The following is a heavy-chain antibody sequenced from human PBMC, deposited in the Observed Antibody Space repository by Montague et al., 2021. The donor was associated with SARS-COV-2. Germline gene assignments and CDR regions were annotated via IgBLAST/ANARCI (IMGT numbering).Heavy chain of an antibody. CDR3: ARLGDGVVPSPILGVGPYYSSYYMAV. V-gene: IGHV4-34*01. J-gene: IGHJ6*03. D-gene: IGHD3-10*01. Sequence: SETLSLTCAVHGTSFSGYYWNWIRQPPGKGLEWIGEINHGGSTKYSPSLKSRLTISADTSKNQFSLKLTSVATADTAVYYCARLGDGVVPSPILGVGPYYSSYYMAVWGKGTTVPVPS. CDR1: GTSFSGYY. CDR2: INHGGST.